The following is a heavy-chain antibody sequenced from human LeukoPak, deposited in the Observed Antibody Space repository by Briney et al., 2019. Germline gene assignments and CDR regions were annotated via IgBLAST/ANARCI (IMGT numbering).Heavy chain of an antibody. D-gene: IGHD3-22*01. Sequence: GGSLRLSCAASGFTFSSYARSWVRQAPGKGLEWVSAISGSGGSTYYADSVKGRFTISRDNSKNTLYLQMNSLRAEDTAVYYCAKDITMIVVEPEYFQRWGQGTLVTVSS. V-gene: IGHV3-23*01. J-gene: IGHJ1*01. CDR3: AKDITMIVVEPEYFQR. CDR1: GFTFSSYA. CDR2: ISGSGGST.